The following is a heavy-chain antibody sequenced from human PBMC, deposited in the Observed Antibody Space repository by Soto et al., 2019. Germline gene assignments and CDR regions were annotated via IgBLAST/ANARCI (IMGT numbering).Heavy chain of an antibody. CDR1: GGSISSGDYY. CDR2: IYYSGST. J-gene: IGHJ6*02. D-gene: IGHD2-2*01. Sequence: KPSETLSLTCTVSGGSISSGDYYWSWIRQPPGKGLEWIGYIYYSGSTYYNPSLKSRVTISVDTSKNQFSLKLSSVTAADTAVYYCARGPPVPAANKNNYYYYGMDVWGQGTTVTVSS. V-gene: IGHV4-30-4*01. CDR3: ARGPPVPAANKNNYYYYGMDV.